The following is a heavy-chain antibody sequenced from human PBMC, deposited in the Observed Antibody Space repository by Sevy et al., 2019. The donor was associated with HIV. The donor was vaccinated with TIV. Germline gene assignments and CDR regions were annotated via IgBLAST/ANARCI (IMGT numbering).Heavy chain of an antibody. CDR2: ISWDGGST. V-gene: IGHV3-43*01. Sequence: GGSLRLSCAASGFTFDDYTMHWVRQAPGKGLEWVSLISWDGGSTYYADSVKGRFTISRDNSKNSLYLQMNSLRTEDTALYYCAKDLGEEVAGTGIYYYYGMDVWGQGTTVTVSS. D-gene: IGHD6-19*01. CDR3: AKDLGEEVAGTGIYYYYGMDV. J-gene: IGHJ6*02. CDR1: GFTFDDYT.